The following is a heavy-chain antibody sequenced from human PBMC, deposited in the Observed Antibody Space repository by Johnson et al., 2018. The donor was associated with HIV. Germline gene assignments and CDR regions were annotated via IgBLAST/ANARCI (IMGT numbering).Heavy chain of an antibody. CDR3: AKVIPSYDLPPDAFDI. CDR2: ISYDGSDK. J-gene: IGHJ3*02. Sequence: VQLVESGGGVVQPGGSLRLSCAASTFTFSGYGMHWVRQAPGKGLEWVALISYDGSDKYYADSVKGRFTISRDNSKNTLYLQMNSLRAADTAVYYCAKVIPSYDLPPDAFDIWGQGTMVSVSS. V-gene: IGHV3-30*18. D-gene: IGHD5-18*01. CDR1: TFTFSGYG.